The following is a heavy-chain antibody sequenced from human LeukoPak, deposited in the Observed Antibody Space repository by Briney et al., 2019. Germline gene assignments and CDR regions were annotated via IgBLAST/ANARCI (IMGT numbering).Heavy chain of an antibody. CDR3: ARASLNRSGSPYYLVS. CDR1: GYTFSAHW. CDR2: VTGDGSAT. J-gene: IGHJ4*02. D-gene: IGHD3-10*01. Sequence: GGSLRLSCGASGYTFSAHWMHWVRQAPGKGLIWVSRVTGDGSATTYADSVEGRFTISRDNAKNTLYLQMSSLRAEDTAIYFCARASLNRSGSPYYLVSWRQGT. V-gene: IGHV3-74*01.